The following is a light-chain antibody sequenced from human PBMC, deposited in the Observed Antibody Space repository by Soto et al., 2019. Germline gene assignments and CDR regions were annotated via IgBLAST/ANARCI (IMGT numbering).Light chain of an antibody. J-gene: IGLJ2*01. Sequence: QSALTQPASVSGSPGQSITISCTGTSSDVGGYNYVSWYQQHPGKAPKLMIYDVSNRPAGVSNRFSGSKCGNPASLTISGLQAEDEAAYYCSSYTSSSTRVFGGGTKVTVL. CDR1: SSDVGGYNY. CDR2: DVS. CDR3: SSYTSSSTRV. V-gene: IGLV2-14*01.